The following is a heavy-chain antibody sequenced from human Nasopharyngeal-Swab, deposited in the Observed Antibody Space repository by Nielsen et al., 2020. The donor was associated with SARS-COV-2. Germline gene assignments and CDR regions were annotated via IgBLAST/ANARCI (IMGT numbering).Heavy chain of an antibody. CDR3: AKGSTWYIYNWFDP. D-gene: IGHD6-13*01. CDR1: GFTFNNCG. CDR2: ISYAGGNN. J-gene: IGHJ5*02. V-gene: IGHV3-30*18. Sequence: GESLKMYCAASGFTFNNCGMNWVRQAPGKGLEWVAVISYAGGNNYYADSVNGRFTISRDNSKNTLYLQMSSLRAGDTAVYYCAKGSTWYIYNWFDPWGQGTLVTVSS.